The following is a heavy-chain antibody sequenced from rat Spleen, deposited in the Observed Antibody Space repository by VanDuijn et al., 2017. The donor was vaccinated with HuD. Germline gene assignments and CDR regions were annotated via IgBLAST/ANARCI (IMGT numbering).Heavy chain of an antibody. D-gene: IGHD1-11*01. Sequence: EVQLVESGGGLVKPGRSLKLSCAASGFTFSNYGMAWVRQAPTKGLEWVATIKYDGSSTYHRDSVKGRFTISRDNAKSTLYLQMNSLRSEDTATYYCARHGVNYGAYNWFAYWGQGTLVTVSS. CDR3: ARHGVNYGAYNWFAY. J-gene: IGHJ3*01. CDR1: GFTFSNYG. V-gene: IGHV5-29*01. CDR2: IKYDGSST.